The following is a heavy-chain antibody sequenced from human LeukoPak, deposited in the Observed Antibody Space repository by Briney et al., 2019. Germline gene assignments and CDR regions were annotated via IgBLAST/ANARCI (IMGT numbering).Heavy chain of an antibody. CDR1: GGSFSGYY. J-gene: IGHJ6*03. D-gene: IGHD7-27*01. V-gene: IGHV4-34*01. CDR2: INHSGST. Sequence: SETLSLTCAVYGGSFSGYYWSWIRQPPGKGLEWIGEINHSGSTNYNPSLKSRVTISVDTSKNQFSLKLSSVTAADTAVYYCARRSGAWGYYYYYMDVWGKGTTVTISS. CDR3: ARRSGAWGYYYYYMDV.